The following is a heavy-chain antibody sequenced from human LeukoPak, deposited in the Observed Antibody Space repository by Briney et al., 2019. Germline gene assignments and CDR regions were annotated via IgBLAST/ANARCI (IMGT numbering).Heavy chain of an antibody. V-gene: IGHV3-23*01. CDR3: AKEMMLGSFDY. D-gene: IGHD3-10*01. CDR1: APTVSSSA. J-gene: IGHJ4*02. Sequence: LTPAFSPAAPTVSSSAIGCVSQPPGNWLEWVSAISGSGDSTYYAGPVKGRFTISRDNSKSTLYLQMTSLRAEDTAVYYCAKEMMLGSFDYWGQGTLVTVSS. CDR2: ISGSGDST.